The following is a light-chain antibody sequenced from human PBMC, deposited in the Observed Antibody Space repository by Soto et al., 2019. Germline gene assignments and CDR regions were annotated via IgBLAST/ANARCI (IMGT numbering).Light chain of an antibody. CDR1: SGDVGSYDF. V-gene: IGLV2-23*02. Sequence: QSALTQPASVSGSPGQSITIPCTGTSGDVGSYDFVSWYQQHPGKVPKLLIYEVSQRPSGVSNRFSGSKSGNTASLTISGLQAEDEGDYYCCSSVGNGAEVFGPGTKLTVL. J-gene: IGLJ1*01. CDR2: EVS. CDR3: CSSVGNGAEV.